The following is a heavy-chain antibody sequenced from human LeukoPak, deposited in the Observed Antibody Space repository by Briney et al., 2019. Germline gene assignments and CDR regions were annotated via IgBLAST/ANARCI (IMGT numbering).Heavy chain of an antibody. Sequence: ASVKVSCKASGYTFTSYGISWVRQAPGQGLEWMGWISAYNGNTNYAQKLQGRVTMTTDTSTSTAYMELRSLRSEDTAVYYCARGLGYYYDSSSYYERVNNWFDPWGQGTLVTVSS. CDR2: ISAYNGNT. CDR3: ARGLGYYYDSSSYYERVNNWFDP. V-gene: IGHV1-18*01. CDR1: GYTFTSYG. J-gene: IGHJ5*02. D-gene: IGHD3-22*01.